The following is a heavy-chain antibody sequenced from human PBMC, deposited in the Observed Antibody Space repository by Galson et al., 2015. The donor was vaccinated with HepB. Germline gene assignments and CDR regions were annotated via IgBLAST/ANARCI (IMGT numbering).Heavy chain of an antibody. Sequence: LRLSCAASGFIFGDFAMSWVRHTPAKGLEWVSTIDRNDGSTSYADSVKGRFTISRDNAKNSLYLQMNILTSEDTALYYCARGVFTLLRGRRRGYYFHSWGQGTLVTASS. CDR3: ARGVFTLLRGRRRGYYFHS. CDR2: IDRNDGST. J-gene: IGHJ4*02. V-gene: IGHV3-20*04. CDR1: GFIFGDFA. D-gene: IGHD3-10*01.